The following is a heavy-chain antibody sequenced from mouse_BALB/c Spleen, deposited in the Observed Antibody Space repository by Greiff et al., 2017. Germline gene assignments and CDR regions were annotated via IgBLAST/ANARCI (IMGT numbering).Heavy chain of an antibody. D-gene: IGHD2-10*02. V-gene: IGHV3-8*02. CDR3: ARWGYGNYVFDY. Sequence: EVQLVESGPSLVKPSQTLSLTCSVTGDSITSGYWNWIRKFPGNKLEYMGYISYSGSTYYNPSLKSRISITRDTSKNQYYLQLNSVTTEDTATYYCARWGYGNYVFDYWGQGTTLTVSS. CDR1: GDSITSGY. CDR2: ISYSGST. J-gene: IGHJ2*01.